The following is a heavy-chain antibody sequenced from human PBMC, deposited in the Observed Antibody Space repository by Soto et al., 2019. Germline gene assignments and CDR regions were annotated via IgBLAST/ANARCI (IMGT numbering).Heavy chain of an antibody. CDR2: IIPIFGTA. V-gene: IGHV1-69*06. CDR3: ARRATVAGEILDY. Sequence: SVKVSCKASGGTFSGYAISWVRQAPGQGLEWMGGIIPIFGTANYAQKFQGRVTITADKSTSTAYMELSSLRSEDTAVYYCARRATVAGEILDYWGQGTLVTVSS. J-gene: IGHJ4*02. D-gene: IGHD6-19*01. CDR1: GGTFSGYA.